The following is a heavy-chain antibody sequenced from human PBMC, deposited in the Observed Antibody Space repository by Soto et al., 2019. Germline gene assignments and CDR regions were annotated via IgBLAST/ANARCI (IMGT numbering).Heavy chain of an antibody. CDR2: IYYSGST. CDR1: GGSISSGGYY. D-gene: IGHD3-22*01. J-gene: IGHJ3*02. CDR3: ARDSFNVTMIVGAYAFDI. V-gene: IGHV4-31*03. Sequence: SETLSLTCTVSGGSISSGGYYWSWIRQHPGKGLEWIGYIYYSGSTYYNPSLKSRVTISVATSKNQFSLKLSSVTAADTAVYYCARDSFNVTMIVGAYAFDIWGQGTMVTVSS.